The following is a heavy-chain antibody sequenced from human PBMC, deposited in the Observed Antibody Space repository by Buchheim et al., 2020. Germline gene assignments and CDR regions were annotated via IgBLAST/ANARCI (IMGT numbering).Heavy chain of an antibody. CDR3: ARGFRRITIFGVVINFDY. D-gene: IGHD3-3*01. J-gene: IGHJ4*02. CDR1: GYTFSNYH. V-gene: IGHV1-8*01. Sequence: QVQLVQSGAEVKKPGASVKVSCKASGYTFSNYHINWVRQATGQGPEWMGWVHPHNGHTGYAQKFQGRVTMTRNTSISTAYMELSSLRSEDTAVYYCARGFRRITIFGVVINFDYWGQGTL. CDR2: VHPHNGHT.